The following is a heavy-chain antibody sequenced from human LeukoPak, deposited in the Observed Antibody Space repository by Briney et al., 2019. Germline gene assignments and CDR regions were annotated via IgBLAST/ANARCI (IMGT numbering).Heavy chain of an antibody. V-gene: IGHV3-23*01. CDR3: AKVRSATEDARWLVPSFDY. CDR2: ISGSGGST. CDR1: GFTFSSYA. Sequence: GGSLILSCAASGFTFSSYAMSWVRQAPGKGLEWVSAISGSGGSTYYADSVKGRFTISRDNSKNTLYLQMNSLRAEDTAVYYCAKVRSATEDARWLVPSFDYWGQGTLVTVSS. J-gene: IGHJ4*02. D-gene: IGHD6-19*01.